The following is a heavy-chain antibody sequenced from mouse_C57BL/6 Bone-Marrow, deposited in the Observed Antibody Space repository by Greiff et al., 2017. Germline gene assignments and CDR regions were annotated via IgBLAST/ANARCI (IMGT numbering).Heavy chain of an antibody. V-gene: IGHV5-4*01. CDR3: ANFDV. CDR2: ISDGGSYT. CDR1: GFTFSSYA. Sequence: EVQLVESGGGLVKPGGSLKFSCAASGFTFSSYAMSWVRQTPEKRLEWVATISDGGSYTYYPDNVKGRVTISRDNAKNNLYLQMSHLKSEDTAMYYCANFDVWGTGTTFTVSS. J-gene: IGHJ1*03.